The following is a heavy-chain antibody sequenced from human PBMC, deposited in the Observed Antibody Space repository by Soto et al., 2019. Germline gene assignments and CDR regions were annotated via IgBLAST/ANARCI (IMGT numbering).Heavy chain of an antibody. Sequence: GSLRLSCAASGFTFSSYSLNWVRQAPGKGLEWVSYITSSGTTVYYADSVRGRFTISRDNAKNSLYLQMNSLRDDDTAVYYCARGSSNWAYYFDFWGKGTLVPVSS. CDR1: GFTFSSYS. V-gene: IGHV3-48*02. CDR3: ARGSSNWAYYFDF. J-gene: IGHJ4*02. CDR2: ITSSGTTV. D-gene: IGHD6-13*01.